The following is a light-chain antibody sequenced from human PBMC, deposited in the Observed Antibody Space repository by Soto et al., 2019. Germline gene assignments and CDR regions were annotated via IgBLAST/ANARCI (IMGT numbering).Light chain of an antibody. CDR2: LSSDGSH. CDR1: SGHSSYA. Sequence: QLVLTQSPSASASLGASVKLTCTLSSGHSSYAIAWHQQQPEKGPRYLMKLSSDGSHSKGDGIPDGFSGSSSGAERYLAISGLQSEDEADYYCQTWDTGARVVFGGGTKLTVL. CDR3: QTWDTGARVV. J-gene: IGLJ2*01. V-gene: IGLV4-69*01.